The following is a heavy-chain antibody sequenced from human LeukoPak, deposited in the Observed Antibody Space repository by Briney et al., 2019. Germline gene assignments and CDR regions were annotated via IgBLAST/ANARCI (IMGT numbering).Heavy chain of an antibody. CDR1: GGSISSGGYY. Sequence: TPSQTLSLTCTVSGGSISSGGYYWSWIRQHPGKGLEWIGYIYYSGSTYYNPSLRSRVTISVDTSKNQFSLKLSSVNAADTAVYYCARSYYDILTGYSDWGQGTLVTVSS. V-gene: IGHV4-31*03. J-gene: IGHJ4*02. CDR2: IYYSGST. CDR3: ARSYYDILTGYSD. D-gene: IGHD3-9*01.